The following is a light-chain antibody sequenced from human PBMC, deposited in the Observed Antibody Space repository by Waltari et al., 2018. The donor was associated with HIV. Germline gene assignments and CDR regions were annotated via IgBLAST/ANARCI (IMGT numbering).Light chain of an antibody. CDR3: QQSDTLWT. Sequence: IQMTQSPSSLSSYVGHTFTITCQASHDIKKHLNWYQQKPGEAPKILISEASNLVMGVPSRFSGTGSGRDFSLTISSLQPEDVATYYCQQSDTLWTFGQGTKVE. CDR1: HDIKKH. CDR2: EAS. J-gene: IGKJ1*01. V-gene: IGKV1-33*01.